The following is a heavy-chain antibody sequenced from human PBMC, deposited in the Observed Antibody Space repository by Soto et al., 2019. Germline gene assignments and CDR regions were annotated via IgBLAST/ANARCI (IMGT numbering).Heavy chain of an antibody. D-gene: IGHD4-17*01. CDR2: INSYNGVT. J-gene: IGHJ4*02. CDR1: GYTLSNNYG. V-gene: IGHV1-18*01. CDR3: ARDRQNYGSLDY. Sequence: QVQLVQSGAEVKNPGALVKVSCRASGYTLSNNYGISWVRQAPGQGLEWMGWINSYNGVTNNARKFQDRVTLTTDASTTTAYMELRSLRSDDTAIYYCARDRQNYGSLDYWGQGTLVTVSS.